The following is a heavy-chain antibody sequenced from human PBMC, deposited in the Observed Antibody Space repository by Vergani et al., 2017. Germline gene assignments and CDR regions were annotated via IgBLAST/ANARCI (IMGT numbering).Heavy chain of an antibody. Sequence: QVQLQESGPGLVKPSETLSLTCTVSGGSISSYYWSWIRQPPGKGLEWIGYMYHSGSTNYNPSLETRVTISGDTSKNQFSLKLNSVTAADTAVYYCGRVADFYWLGSRLLYLWGQGILVTVSP. V-gene: IGHV4-59*01. CDR1: GGSISSYY. CDR2: MYHSGST. D-gene: IGHD3-10*01. J-gene: IGHJ5*02. CDR3: GRVADFYWLGSRLLYL.